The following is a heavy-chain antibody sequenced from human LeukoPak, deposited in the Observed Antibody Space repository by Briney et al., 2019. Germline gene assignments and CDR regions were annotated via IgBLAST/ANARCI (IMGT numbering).Heavy chain of an antibody. J-gene: IGHJ6*02. CDR1: GFTFSSYD. CDR3: ASTVENWSYGMDV. CDR2: ISSSGSTI. Sequence: GGSLRLSCAASGFTFSSYDMNWVRQAPGRGLEWVSYISSSGSTIYYADSVKGRFTISRDNAKNSLYLQMNSLRAEDTAVYYCASTVENWSYGMDVWGQGTTVTVSS. V-gene: IGHV3-48*03. D-gene: IGHD3-3*01.